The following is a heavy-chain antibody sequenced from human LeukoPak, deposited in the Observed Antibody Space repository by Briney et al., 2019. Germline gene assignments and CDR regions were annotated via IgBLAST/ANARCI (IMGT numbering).Heavy chain of an antibody. J-gene: IGHJ4*02. CDR3: AKGSTYFSDSSDYYYYFDY. CDR2: IRDSGSST. D-gene: IGHD3-22*01. V-gene: IGHV3-23*01. CDR1: GFTFSSYA. Sequence: GGSLRVSCAASGFTFSSYAMSWVRQAPGKGLEWVSVIRDSGSSTHYADSVKGRFTISRDNSKNTLYLQMNSLRVEDTAVYYCAKGSTYFSDSSDYYYYFDYWGQGTLVTVSS.